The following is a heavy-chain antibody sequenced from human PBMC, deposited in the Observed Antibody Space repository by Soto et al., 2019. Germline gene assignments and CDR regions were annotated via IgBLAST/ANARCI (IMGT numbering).Heavy chain of an antibody. CDR3: ARALYAHFDY. CDR2: IYYSGST. J-gene: IGHJ4*02. D-gene: IGHD4-17*01. V-gene: IGHV4-59*01. Sequence: SETLSLTCTVSGGSISSYYWSWIRQPPGKGLEWIGYIYYSGSTNYNPPLKSRVTISVDTSKNQFSLKLSSVTAADTAVYYCARALYAHFDYWGQGTLVTVSS. CDR1: GGSISSYY.